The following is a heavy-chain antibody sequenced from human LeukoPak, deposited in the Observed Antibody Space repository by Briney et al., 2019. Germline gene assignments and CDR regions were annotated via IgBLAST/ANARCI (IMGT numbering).Heavy chain of an antibody. CDR2: INPSGGST. CDR3: AKDPSYRLTLPLGAFDI. CDR1: GYTFTSYY. Sequence: GASVKVSCKASGYTFTSYYMHWVRQAPGQGLEWMGIINPSGGSTSYAQKFQGRVTMTRDTSTSTVYMELSSLRAEDTAVYYCAKDPSYRLTLPLGAFDIWGQGTMVTVSS. D-gene: IGHD3-16*01. V-gene: IGHV1-46*01. J-gene: IGHJ3*02.